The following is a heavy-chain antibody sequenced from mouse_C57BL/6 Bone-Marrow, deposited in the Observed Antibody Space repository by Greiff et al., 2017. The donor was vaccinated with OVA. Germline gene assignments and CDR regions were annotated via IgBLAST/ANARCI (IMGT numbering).Heavy chain of an antibody. V-gene: IGHV1-50*01. D-gene: IGHD2-1*01. CDR2: IDPSDSYT. CDR1: GYTFTSYW. J-gene: IGHJ3*01. Sequence: QVQLQQPGAELVKPGASVKLSCKASGYTFTSYWMQWVKQRPGQGLEWIGEIDPSDSYTNYNQKFKGKATLTVDTSSSTAYMQLSSLTSEDSAVYYGATMVGGAYWGQGTLVTVSA. CDR3: ATMVGGAY.